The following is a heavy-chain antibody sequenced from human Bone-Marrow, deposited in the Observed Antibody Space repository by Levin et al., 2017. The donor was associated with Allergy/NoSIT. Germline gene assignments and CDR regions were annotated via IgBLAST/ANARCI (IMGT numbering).Heavy chain of an antibody. Sequence: PSETLSLTCAVYGGSFSGYYWSWIRQPPGKGLEWIGEINHSGSTNYNPSLKSRVTISVDTSKNQFSLKLSSVTAADTAVYYCARVGLLRFLEPQFGVQTPPNYPVAFDIWGQGTMVTVSS. J-gene: IGHJ3*02. V-gene: IGHV4-34*01. CDR3: ARVGLLRFLEPQFGVQTPPNYPVAFDI. CDR1: GGSFSGYY. D-gene: IGHD3-3*01. CDR2: INHSGST.